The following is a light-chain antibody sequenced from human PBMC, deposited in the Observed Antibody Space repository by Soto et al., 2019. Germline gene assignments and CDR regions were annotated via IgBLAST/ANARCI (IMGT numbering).Light chain of an antibody. CDR1: SIGRKS. V-gene: IGLV3-21*02. J-gene: IGLJ1*01. CDR2: DDS. Sequence: SYELTQPPSVSVAPGQTARIPCGGDSIGRKSVHWYQQRPGQAPVLVVYDDSDRPSGIPERFSGSNSGNTAALTISRVEAGDEADYYCQVWDSGSDHSVFGAGTKVTVL. CDR3: QVWDSGSDHSV.